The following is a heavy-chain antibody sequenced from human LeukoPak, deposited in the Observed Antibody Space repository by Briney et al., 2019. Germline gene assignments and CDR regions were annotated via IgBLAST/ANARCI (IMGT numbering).Heavy chain of an antibody. CDR3: AKDSPLDY. J-gene: IGHJ4*02. Sequence: AGGSLRLSCAASGFTFSSYAMHWVRQAPGKGLEWVVVISYDGSNKYYADSVKGRFTISRDNSKNTLYLQMNSLRAEDTAVYYCAKDSPLDYWGQGTLVTVSS. V-gene: IGHV3-30-3*01. CDR2: ISYDGSNK. CDR1: GFTFSSYA.